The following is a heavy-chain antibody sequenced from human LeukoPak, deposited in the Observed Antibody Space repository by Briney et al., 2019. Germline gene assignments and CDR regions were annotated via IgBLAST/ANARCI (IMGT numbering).Heavy chain of an antibody. CDR1: GFTFSSYE. Sequence: PGGSLRLSCAASGFTFSSYEMNWVRQAPGKGLEWVANIKQDGSEKYYVDSVKGRFTISRDNAKNSLYLQMNSLRAEDTAVYYCARNTRWGQGTLVTVSS. V-gene: IGHV3-7*01. J-gene: IGHJ4*02. D-gene: IGHD1-26*01. CDR2: IKQDGSEK. CDR3: ARNTR.